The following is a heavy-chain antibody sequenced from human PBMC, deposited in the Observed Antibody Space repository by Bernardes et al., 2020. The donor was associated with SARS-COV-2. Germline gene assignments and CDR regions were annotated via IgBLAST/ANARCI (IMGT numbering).Heavy chain of an antibody. J-gene: IGHJ4*02. CDR1: GGSISSGGYF. D-gene: IGHD6-25*01. CDR2: MYDSERS. CDR3: ARDRAAAGGKPDN. Sequence: SETLSLTCTVSGGSISSGGYFWSWIRQHTGKGLEWIGYMYDSERSYYNPSLKSRVTSSADTSKNQFSLRLHSVTAADTAVYYCARDRAAAGGKPDNWGQGTLVTVSS. V-gene: IGHV4-31*03.